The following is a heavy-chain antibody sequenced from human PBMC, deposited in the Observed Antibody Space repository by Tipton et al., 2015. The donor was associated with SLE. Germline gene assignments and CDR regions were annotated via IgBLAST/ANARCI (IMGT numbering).Heavy chain of an antibody. D-gene: IGHD3-16*01. CDR1: GGSFSGYY. CDR2: INHSGST. J-gene: IGHJ4*02. Sequence: TLPLTCAVYGGSFSGYYWSWIRQPPGKGLEWIGEINHSGSTNYNPSLKSRVTISVDTSKNQFSLKLSSVTAADTAVYYCARGLVGGGGFDYWGQGTLVTVSS. CDR3: ARGLVGGGGFDY. V-gene: IGHV4-34*01.